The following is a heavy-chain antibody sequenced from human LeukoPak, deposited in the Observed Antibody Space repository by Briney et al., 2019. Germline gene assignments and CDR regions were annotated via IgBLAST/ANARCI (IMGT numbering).Heavy chain of an antibody. J-gene: IGHJ4*02. V-gene: IGHV4-61*01. D-gene: IGHD3-22*01. CDR3: ASTRVYYDSSGYPDYFDY. Sequence: SETLSLTCTVSGGSVRSGNYYWSWIRQPPGKGLEWIGYIYYSGSTNYYPSLKSRVTISADMSKNQFSLKLSSVTAADTAVYYCASTRVYYDSSGYPDYFDYWGQGTLVTVSS. CDR2: IYYSGST. CDR1: GGSVRSGNYY.